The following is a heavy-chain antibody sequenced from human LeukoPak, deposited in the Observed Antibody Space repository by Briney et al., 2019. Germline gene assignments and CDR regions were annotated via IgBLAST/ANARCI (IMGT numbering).Heavy chain of an antibody. J-gene: IGHJ4*02. CDR1: GFTFSSYS. D-gene: IGHD6-13*01. CDR3: ARSSQLIPPHFDY. CDR2: ISSSSSTI. V-gene: IGHV3-48*04. Sequence: GGFLRLPCAASGFTFSSYSMNWVRQAPGKGLEWVSYISSSSSTIYYADSVKGRFTISRDNAKNSLYLQMNSLRAEDTAVYYCARSSQLIPPHFDYWGQGTLVTVSP.